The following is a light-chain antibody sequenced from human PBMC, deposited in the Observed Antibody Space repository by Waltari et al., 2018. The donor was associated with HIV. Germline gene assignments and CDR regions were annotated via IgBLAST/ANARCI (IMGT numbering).Light chain of an antibody. CDR3: QQYGRSDPLT. Sequence: IVLTQSPGTLSLSPGERATLSCRASQSVSSNYLAWYQQKPGQPPRLLIYGASNRATGIPDRVSGSGSGTDFTLTISRLEPEDFAVYYCQQYGRSDPLTFGGGTKVEIK. CDR2: GAS. J-gene: IGKJ4*01. CDR1: QSVSSNY. V-gene: IGKV3-20*01.